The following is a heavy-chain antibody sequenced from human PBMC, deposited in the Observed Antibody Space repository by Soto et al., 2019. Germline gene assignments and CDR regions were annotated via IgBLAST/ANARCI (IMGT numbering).Heavy chain of an antibody. CDR3: ATIKIATGTDH. D-gene: IGHD1-1*01. V-gene: IGHV3-23*01. Sequence: GGSLRLSCEATGFTFSTYALTWVRQAPGKGLEWVSSISASTGTYYADSVKGRFTISRDNSKNTLYLQMNSLRAEDTAAYYCATIKIATGTDHWGQGTLVTVSS. CDR1: GFTFSTYA. CDR2: ISASTGT. J-gene: IGHJ4*02.